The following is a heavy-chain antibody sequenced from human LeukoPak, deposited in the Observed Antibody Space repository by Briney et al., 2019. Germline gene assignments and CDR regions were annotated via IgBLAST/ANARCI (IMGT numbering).Heavy chain of an antibody. Sequence: SETLTLTCTASGCSISSYYWSWIRQPPGKGLEWIGYIYYSGSTNYNPSLKSRVTISVDTSKNQFSLKLSSVTAADTAVYYCARDRYYYESSGYYSRGFDYWGQGTLVTVSS. J-gene: IGHJ4*02. V-gene: IGHV4-59*01. D-gene: IGHD3-22*01. CDR1: GCSISSYY. CDR2: IYYSGST. CDR3: ARDRYYYESSGYYSRGFDY.